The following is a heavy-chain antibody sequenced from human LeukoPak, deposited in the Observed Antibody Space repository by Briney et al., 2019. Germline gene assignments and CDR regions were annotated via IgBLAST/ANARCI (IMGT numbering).Heavy chain of an antibody. D-gene: IGHD6-13*01. Sequence: ASVKVSCKASGYTFTSYGISWVRQAPGQGLEWMGWISAYNGNTNYAQQLQGRVTMTTDTSTSTAYMELRSLRSDDTAVYYCARDQAIAAAAFPGTPKTYYFDYWGQGTLVTVSS. CDR1: GYTFTSYG. V-gene: IGHV1-18*01. J-gene: IGHJ4*02. CDR3: ARDQAIAAAAFPGTPKTYYFDY. CDR2: ISAYNGNT.